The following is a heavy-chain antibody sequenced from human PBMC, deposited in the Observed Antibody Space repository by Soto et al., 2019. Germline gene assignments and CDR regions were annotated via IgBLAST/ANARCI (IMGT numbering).Heavy chain of an antibody. J-gene: IGHJ6*02. D-gene: IGHD1-1*01. CDR1: GYTFTNSG. V-gene: IGHV1-18*01. CDR3: GSWLKEGGIGGNYYYGIDV. Sequence: ASVKVSCKASGYTFTNSGISWVRQAPGQGLEWMGWINTDNGNTNYAQHLQGRVSMTTDTSTSTAYMDLRSLRSDDTAVYYCGSWLKEGGIGGNYYYGIDVWGQGTTVTVSS. CDR2: INTDNGNT.